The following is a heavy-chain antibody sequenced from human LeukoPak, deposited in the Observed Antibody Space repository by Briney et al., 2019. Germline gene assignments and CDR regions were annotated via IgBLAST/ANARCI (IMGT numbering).Heavy chain of an antibody. D-gene: IGHD6-13*01. CDR1: GFTFSSYA. Sequence: GGSLRLSCAASGFTFSSYAMHWVRQAPGKGLEYVSAISSNGGSTYYANSVKGRFTISRDNSKNTLYLQMGSLRAEDMAVYYCARDGGISSWYASYYYYMDVWGKGTTVTVSS. J-gene: IGHJ6*03. V-gene: IGHV3-64*01. CDR3: ARDGGISSWYASYYYYMDV. CDR2: ISSNGGST.